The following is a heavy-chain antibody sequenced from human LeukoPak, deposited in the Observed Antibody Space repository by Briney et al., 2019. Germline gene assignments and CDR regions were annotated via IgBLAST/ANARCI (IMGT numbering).Heavy chain of an antibody. V-gene: IGHV3-21*01. Sequence: GGSLRLSCAASGFTFSSYSMGWVRQAPGKGLEWVSSISSSSYIYYADSVKGRFTISRDNAKNSLYLQMNSLRAEDTAVYYCARDLGYYYGSGSHDYWGQGTLVTVSS. J-gene: IGHJ4*02. CDR3: ARDLGYYYGSGSHDY. CDR1: GFTFSSYS. CDR2: ISSSSYI. D-gene: IGHD3-10*01.